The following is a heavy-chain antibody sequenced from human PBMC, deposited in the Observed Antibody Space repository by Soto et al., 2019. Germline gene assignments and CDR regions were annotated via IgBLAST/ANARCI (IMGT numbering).Heavy chain of an antibody. Sequence: GAALQRSEQGCVWRVGRFWSAPYREKPKQGLEWMGIIYPGDSDTRYSPSFKGQVTISADKSISPASLQWRRLTSSDTPMYFCARTDKYTYDPGAFDIWGQGTTDTVS. CDR3: ARTDKYTYDPGAFDI. J-gene: IGHJ3*02. CDR1: VWRVGRFW. D-gene: IGHD5-18*01. CDR2: IYPGDSDT. V-gene: IGHV5-51*01.